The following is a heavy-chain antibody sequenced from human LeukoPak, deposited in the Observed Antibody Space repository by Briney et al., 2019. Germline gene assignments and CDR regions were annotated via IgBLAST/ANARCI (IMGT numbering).Heavy chain of an antibody. D-gene: IGHD3-10*01. V-gene: IGHV3-66*01. Sequence: GGSLRLSCAASGFTVSSNYMTWVRQAPGKGLEWVSLIYSGGSTYYADSVRGRFTISRDNSKNTLYLQMNSLRAEDTAVYYCARWWYYYGSGSYLDYWGQGTLVTVSS. CDR1: GFTVSSNY. CDR2: IYSGGST. CDR3: ARWWYYYGSGSYLDY. J-gene: IGHJ4*02.